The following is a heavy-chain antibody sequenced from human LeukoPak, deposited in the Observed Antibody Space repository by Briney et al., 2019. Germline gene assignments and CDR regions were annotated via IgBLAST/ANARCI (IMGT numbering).Heavy chain of an antibody. D-gene: IGHD3-3*02. CDR2: IYYTGTT. CDR1: GCSISSSSYY. CDR3: ARRGRFAGSIFWE. V-gene: IGHV4-39*01. Sequence: PSETLSLTCTVSGCSISSSSYYWGWIRQSPGKGLEWIGSIYYTGTTYYSPSLKSRLTISVDTSENQFSLRLSSVTAADTAVYYCARRGRFAGSIFWEWGQGTQVTVSS. J-gene: IGHJ4*02.